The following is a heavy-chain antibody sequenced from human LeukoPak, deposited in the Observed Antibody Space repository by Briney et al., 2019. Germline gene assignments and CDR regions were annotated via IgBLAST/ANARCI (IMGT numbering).Heavy chain of an antibody. CDR1: GGSISSTRYY. J-gene: IGHJ4*02. Sequence: SETLSLTCTVSGGSISSTRYYWGWLRQPPGTRLEWIASIYYDGTTYHNPSFRGRVAMSLDTSGRHFSLKVSSVTAADTAVYYCARHEWGLGYTGGWSLGSVDYWAQGTLVTVSS. CDR2: IYYDGTT. D-gene: IGHD6-19*01. CDR3: ARHEWGLGYTGGWSLGSVDY. V-gene: IGHV4-39*01.